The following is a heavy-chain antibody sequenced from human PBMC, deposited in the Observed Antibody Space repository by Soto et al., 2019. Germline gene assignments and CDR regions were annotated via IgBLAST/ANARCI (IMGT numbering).Heavy chain of an antibody. V-gene: IGHV3-30*18. J-gene: IGHJ4*02. D-gene: IGHD3-22*01. Sequence: GGSLRLSCAASGFTFSSYGMHWVRQAPGKGLEWVAVISYDGSNKYYADSVKGRFTISRDNSKNTLYLQMNSLRAEDTAVYYCAKDVSTAYSAHWGQATL. CDR2: ISYDGSNK. CDR3: AKDVSTAYSAH. CDR1: GFTFSSYG.